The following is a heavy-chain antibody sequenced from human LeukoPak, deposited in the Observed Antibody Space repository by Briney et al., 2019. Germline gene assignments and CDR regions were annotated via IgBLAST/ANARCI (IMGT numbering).Heavy chain of an antibody. D-gene: IGHD2-2*02. Sequence: ASVKVSCKASGGTFSSYAISWVRQAPGQGLEWMGGIIPIFGTANYAQKFQGRVTITADESTSTAYMELSSLRSEDTAVYYCAREGMGYCSSTSCYILDYWGQGTLVTVSS. CDR3: AREGMGYCSSTSCYILDY. CDR1: GGTFSSYA. V-gene: IGHV1-69*13. CDR2: IIPIFGTA. J-gene: IGHJ4*02.